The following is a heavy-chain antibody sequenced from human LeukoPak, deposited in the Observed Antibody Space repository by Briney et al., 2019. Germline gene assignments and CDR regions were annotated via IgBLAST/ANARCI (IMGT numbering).Heavy chain of an antibody. V-gene: IGHV3-30*18. J-gene: IGHJ4*02. CDR1: GFTFSNYG. Sequence: GGSLRLSCAASGFTFSNYGVHWVRQAPGKGLEWVAVISNDGSNKYYADSVKGRFTISRDNSKNTLYMQMNSLRAEDTALYYCAKGDFWSGYYLPLFDYWGQGTLVTVSS. D-gene: IGHD3-3*01. CDR3: AKGDFWSGYYLPLFDY. CDR2: ISNDGSNK.